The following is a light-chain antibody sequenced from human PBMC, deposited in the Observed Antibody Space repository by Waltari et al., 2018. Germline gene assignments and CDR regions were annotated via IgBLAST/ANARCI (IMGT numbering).Light chain of an antibody. CDR3: SSYAGSNAVI. Sequence: QSALTQPPSASGSPGQSVTISCTGTSSDVGGYNSVSWYQQHPGKAPKLMIYEVSKRPSGVPDRFSGSKSGNTASLTVSGRQAEDEADFYCSSYAGSNAVIFGGETKLTVL. J-gene: IGLJ2*01. V-gene: IGLV2-8*01. CDR1: SSDVGGYNS. CDR2: EVS.